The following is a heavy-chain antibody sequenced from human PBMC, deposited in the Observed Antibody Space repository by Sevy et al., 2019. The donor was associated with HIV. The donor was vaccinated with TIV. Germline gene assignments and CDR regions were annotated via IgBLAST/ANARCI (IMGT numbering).Heavy chain of an antibody. V-gene: IGHV4-30-4*01. Sequence: SETLSLTCTVSGGSISSGDYYWSWIRQPPGKGLEWIGYIYYSGSTYYNPSVKSRVTISVNTSKNQFYLKLGSVTAADTAVYYCASAIEVASNWYFDRWGRGTLVTVSS. CDR1: GGSISSGDYY. CDR2: IYYSGST. D-gene: IGHD6-19*01. J-gene: IGHJ2*01. CDR3: ASAIEVASNWYFDR.